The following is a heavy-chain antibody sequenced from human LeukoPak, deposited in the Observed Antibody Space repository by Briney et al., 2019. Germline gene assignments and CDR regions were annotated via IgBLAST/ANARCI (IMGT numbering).Heavy chain of an antibody. CDR3: ARDQGGSGPTPNQY. CDR1: GYTFTGYY. Sequence: ASVKVSCKASGYTFTGYYMHWVRQAPGQGLEWMGWINPNSGGTNYAQKFQGKFTMTRDTSVSTAYMDLGSLRSDDTAIYFCARDQGGSGPTPNQYWGQGTLVTVSS. D-gene: IGHD6-19*01. J-gene: IGHJ4*02. CDR2: INPNSGGT. V-gene: IGHV1-2*02.